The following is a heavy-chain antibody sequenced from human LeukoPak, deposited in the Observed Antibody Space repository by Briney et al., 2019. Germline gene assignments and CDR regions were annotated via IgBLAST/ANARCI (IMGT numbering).Heavy chain of an antibody. D-gene: IGHD4-17*01. CDR1: GGSFSNGRYY. J-gene: IGHJ4*02. V-gene: IGHV4-31*03. CDR3: ARAAYGDYPYYFDY. CDR2: IYYSGST. Sequence: SETLSLTCTVSGGSFSNGRYYWSWIRQHPGKGLEWIVYIYYSGSTYYNPSLKSRVTISVDTSKNQFSLKLSSVTAADTAVYYCARAAYGDYPYYFDYWGQGTLVTVSS.